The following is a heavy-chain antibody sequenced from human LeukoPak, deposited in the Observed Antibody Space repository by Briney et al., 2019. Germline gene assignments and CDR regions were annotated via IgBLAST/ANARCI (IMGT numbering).Heavy chain of an antibody. CDR3: ARGRNWNYLDY. D-gene: IGHD1-1*01. J-gene: IGHJ4*02. Sequence: ASVKVSCKASGGTFSSYAISWVRQAPGQGLEWMGRIIPIFGTANYAQKFQGRVTITTDESTSTAYMELSSLRSEDTAVYDCARGRNWNYLDYWGQGTLVTVSS. CDR2: IIPIFGTA. CDR1: GGTFSSYA. V-gene: IGHV1-69*05.